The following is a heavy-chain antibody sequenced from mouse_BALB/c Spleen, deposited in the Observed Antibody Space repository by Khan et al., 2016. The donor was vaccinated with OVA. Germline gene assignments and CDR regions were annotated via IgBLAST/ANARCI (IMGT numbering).Heavy chain of an antibody. CDR2: ISYSGNT. CDR1: GYSITTDYA. D-gene: IGHD1-1*01. Sequence: EVQLVESGPGLVKPSQSLSLTCTVTGYSITTDYARNWIRQFPGSKLEWMGHISYSGNTKYNPSLKSRISITRDTSKNQFFLQLKSVTTEDTARYYCAKIYGGDFDYWGQGTTLTVSS. J-gene: IGHJ2*01. CDR3: AKIYGGDFDY. V-gene: IGHV3-2*02.